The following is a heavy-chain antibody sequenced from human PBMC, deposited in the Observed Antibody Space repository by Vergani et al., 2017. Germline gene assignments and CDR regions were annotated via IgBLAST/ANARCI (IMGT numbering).Heavy chain of an antibody. J-gene: IGHJ4*02. CDR3: ASHPAVLWFGELYYFDY. CDR2: IKQDGSEK. D-gene: IGHD3-10*01. CDR1: GFTFSSYW. Sequence: EVQLVESGGGLVQPGGSLRLSCAASGFTFSSYWMSWVRQAPGKGLEWVANIKQDGSEKYYVDSVKGRFTISRDNAKNSLHLQMNSLRAEDTAVYYCASHPAVLWFGELYYFDYWGQGTLVTVSS. V-gene: IGHV3-7*01.